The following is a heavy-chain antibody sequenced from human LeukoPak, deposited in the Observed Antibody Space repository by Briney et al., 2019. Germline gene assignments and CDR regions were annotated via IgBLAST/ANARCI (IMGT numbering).Heavy chain of an antibody. D-gene: IGHD2-2*01. J-gene: IGHJ4*02. CDR3: ARENPTCSSTNCYFDY. CDR2: IWYDGSNK. V-gene: IGHV3-33*01. Sequence: GGSLRLPCAASGFSLSTYGMHWVRQAPGKGLEWVAVIWYDGSNKDYADSVKGRFAISRDNSKNTLFLQMNSLRAEDTAVYYCARENPTCSSTNCYFDYWGQGTLVTVSS. CDR1: GFSLSTYG.